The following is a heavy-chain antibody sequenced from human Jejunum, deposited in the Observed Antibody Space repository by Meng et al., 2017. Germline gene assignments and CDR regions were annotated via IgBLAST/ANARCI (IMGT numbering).Heavy chain of an antibody. D-gene: IGHD1-1*01. Sequence: VQVQAAGPGRVRPSGTLSLSCSGSGGSDRSGNWGSWVRQTPGKGLEWMEGNYHGGTTSYNPSLKSRVTRSLDTSKNQFSLNLRSVTAADTAVYYCAGKGVHVAAMYWGQGTLVTVSS. V-gene: IGHV4-4*02. CDR2: NYHGGTT. J-gene: IGHJ1*01. CDR1: GGSDRSGNW. CDR3: AGKGVHVAAMY.